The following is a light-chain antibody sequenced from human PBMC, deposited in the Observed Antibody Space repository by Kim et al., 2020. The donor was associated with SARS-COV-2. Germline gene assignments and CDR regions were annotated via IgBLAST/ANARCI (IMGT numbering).Light chain of an antibody. CDR3: NSRKSSGNPYV. Sequence: ALGQTVRITCQGDSLRSYYANWYQQKPGQAPLLVIYGKNNRTSGIPDRFSGSSSGNTASLTITGAQAEDEADYYCNSRKSSGNPYVFGTGTKVTVL. J-gene: IGLJ1*01. CDR1: SLRSYY. V-gene: IGLV3-19*01. CDR2: GKN.